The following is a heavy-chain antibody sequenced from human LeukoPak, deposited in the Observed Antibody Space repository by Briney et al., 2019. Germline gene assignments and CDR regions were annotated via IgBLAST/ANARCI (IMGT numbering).Heavy chain of an antibody. CDR2: ISYDGSNK. V-gene: IGHV3-30*18. D-gene: IGHD1-26*01. CDR3: AKLAGVGAVYDAFDI. Sequence: PGGSLRLSCAASGFTFSSYGMHWVRQAPGKGLEWVAVISYDGSNKYYADSVKGRFTISRDNSKNTLYLQMNSLRAEDTAVYYCAKLAGVGAVYDAFDIWGQGTMVTVSS. CDR1: GFTFSSYG. J-gene: IGHJ3*02.